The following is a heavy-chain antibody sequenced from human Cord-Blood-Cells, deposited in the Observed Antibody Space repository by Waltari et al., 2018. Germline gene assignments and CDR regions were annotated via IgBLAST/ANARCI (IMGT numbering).Heavy chain of an antibody. CDR3: ARVAAAGTEYFQR. Sequence: EVQLVESGGGLVQPGGSLRLSCAASGFTLSSYEMNWVRQAPGKGLEWVSYISSSGSTIYYADSVKGRFTISRDNAKNSLYLQMNSLRAEDTAVYYCARVAAAGTEYFQRWGQGTLVTVSS. J-gene: IGHJ1*01. V-gene: IGHV3-48*03. CDR1: GFTLSSYE. CDR2: ISSSGSTI. D-gene: IGHD6-13*01.